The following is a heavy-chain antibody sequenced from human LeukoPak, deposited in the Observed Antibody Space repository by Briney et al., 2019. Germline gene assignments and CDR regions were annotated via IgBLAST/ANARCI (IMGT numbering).Heavy chain of an antibody. V-gene: IGHV3-23*01. CDR2: ISGSGGST. Sequence: GGSLRLSRAASGFTFSSYAMSWVRQAPGKGLEWVSAISGSGGSTYYADSVKGRFTISRDNSKNTLYLQMNSLRAEDTAVYYCAKGVHSGYDYGNYWGQGTLVTVSS. J-gene: IGHJ4*02. CDR3: AKGVHSGYDYGNY. CDR1: GFTFSSYA. D-gene: IGHD5-12*01.